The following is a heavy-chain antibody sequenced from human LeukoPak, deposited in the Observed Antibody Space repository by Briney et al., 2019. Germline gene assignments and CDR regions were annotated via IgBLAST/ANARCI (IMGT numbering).Heavy chain of an antibody. Sequence: ASVKVSCKASGYTFTGYYMHWVRQAPGQGLEWMGWINPYSGGPNCAQKFQGRVTMTRDTSISTAYMELSRLRSDDTAVYYCARGVGTYYFDYWGQGTLVTVSS. CDR2: INPYSGGP. J-gene: IGHJ4*02. D-gene: IGHD1-1*01. V-gene: IGHV1-2*02. CDR1: GYTFTGYY. CDR3: ARGVGTYYFDY.